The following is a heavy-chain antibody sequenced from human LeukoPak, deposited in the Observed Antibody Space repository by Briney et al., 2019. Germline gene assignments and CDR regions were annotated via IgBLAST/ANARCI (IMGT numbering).Heavy chain of an antibody. J-gene: IGHJ4*02. CDR3: AKWARYCTNGVCYYFDY. CDR1: GFTFSSYG. V-gene: IGHV3-23*01. D-gene: IGHD2-8*01. Sequence: GGSLRLSCAPSGFTFSSYGMSWVRQAPGKGLEWVSAISGSGGSTYYADSVKGRFTISRDNSTNTLYLQMNSLRAEDTAVYYCAKWARYCTNGVCYYFDYWGQGTLVTVSS. CDR2: ISGSGGST.